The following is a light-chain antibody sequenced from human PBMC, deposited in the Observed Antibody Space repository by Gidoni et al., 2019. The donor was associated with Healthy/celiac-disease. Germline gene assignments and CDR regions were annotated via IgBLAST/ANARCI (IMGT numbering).Light chain of an antibody. CDR2: DAS. CDR1: YSVSSY. J-gene: IGKJ3*01. V-gene: IGKV3-11*01. CDR3: QQRSSIFT. Sequence: EIVLTPSPATLSLSPGERSTLPCRASYSVSSYLAWQQQKPGQAPRLLIHDASTRATGTPARFSGSGSGTDFTLTISSLEAEDFAVYYCQQRSSIFTFXPXTKVDIK.